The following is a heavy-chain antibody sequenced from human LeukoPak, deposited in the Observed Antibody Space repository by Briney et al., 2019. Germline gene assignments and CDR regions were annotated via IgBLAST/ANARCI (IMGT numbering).Heavy chain of an antibody. CDR2: MNSAGTTI. CDR1: GFTISGFW. Sequence: GGSLRLSCAASGFTISGFWMHWVRQVPGEGLVWVARMNSAGTTINYADSVKGRFSISRDNVRNTLHLQMNNLSLEDTAVYFCIREVQVRASASLGLWGRGTLVTVS. J-gene: IGHJ4*01. CDR3: IREVQVRASASLGL. D-gene: IGHD1-1*01. V-gene: IGHV3-74*01.